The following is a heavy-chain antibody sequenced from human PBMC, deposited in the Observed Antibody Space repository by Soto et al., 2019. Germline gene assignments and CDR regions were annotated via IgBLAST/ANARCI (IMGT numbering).Heavy chain of an antibody. Sequence: SDTLSLTCAVSGGSISSSNWWSWVRQPPGKGLEWIGEIYHSGSTNYNPSLKSRVTISVDKSKNQFSLKLSSVTAADTAVYYCARDQTDIVVVVAATHYYYYGMDVWGQGTTVTVSS. D-gene: IGHD2-15*01. CDR2: IYHSGST. V-gene: IGHV4-4*02. CDR3: ARDQTDIVVVVAATHYYYYGMDV. CDR1: GGSISSSNW. J-gene: IGHJ6*02.